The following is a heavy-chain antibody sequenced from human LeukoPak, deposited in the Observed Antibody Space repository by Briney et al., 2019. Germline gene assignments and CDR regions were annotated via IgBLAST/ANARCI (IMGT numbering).Heavy chain of an antibody. CDR3: ARERVVRGYSGYDFDY. CDR1: GLTFNTYG. J-gene: IGHJ4*02. D-gene: IGHD5-12*01. Sequence: PGGSLRLSCAASGLTFNTYGMHWVRQAPGKGLEWVAVIWFDGSNKYYADSVKGRFTISRDHAKSTLYLQMNSLRAEDTAVYYCARERVVRGYSGYDFDYWGQGTLVTVSS. V-gene: IGHV3-33*01. CDR2: IWFDGSNK.